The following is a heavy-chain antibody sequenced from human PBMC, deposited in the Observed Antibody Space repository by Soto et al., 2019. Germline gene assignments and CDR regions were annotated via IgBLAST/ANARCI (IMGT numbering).Heavy chain of an antibody. D-gene: IGHD1-26*01. CDR3: ARTDGGTSPYYYYGMDV. V-gene: IGHV2-70*01. CDR2: IDWDDDK. CDR1: GFSLSTSGMC. J-gene: IGHJ6*02. Sequence: GSGPTLVNPTQTLTLTCTFSGFSLSTSGMCVSWIRQPPGKALEWLALIDWDDDKYYSTSLKTRLTISKDTSKNQVVLTMTNMDPVDTATYYCARTDGGTSPYYYYGMDVWGQGTTVTVSS.